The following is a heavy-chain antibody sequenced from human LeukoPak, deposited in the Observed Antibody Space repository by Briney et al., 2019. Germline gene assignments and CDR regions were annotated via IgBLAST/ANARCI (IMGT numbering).Heavy chain of an antibody. Sequence: GGSLRLSCAASGFTFSSYAMSWVRQAPGKGLEWASAISGSGGSTYYADSVKGRFTISRDNSKNTLYLQMNSLRAEDTAVYYCAKEIADGDYGRYYFDYWGQGTLVTVSS. CDR3: AKEIADGDYGRYYFDY. CDR2: ISGSGGST. V-gene: IGHV3-23*01. J-gene: IGHJ4*02. D-gene: IGHD4-17*01. CDR1: GFTFSSYA.